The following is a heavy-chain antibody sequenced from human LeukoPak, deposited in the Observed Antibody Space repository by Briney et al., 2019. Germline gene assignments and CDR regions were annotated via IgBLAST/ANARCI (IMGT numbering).Heavy chain of an antibody. D-gene: IGHD2-15*01. J-gene: IGHJ4*02. V-gene: IGHV4-59*12. CDR1: GGSISSYY. CDR2: IYYSGST. Sequence: SETLSLTCTVSGGSISSYYWSWIRQPPGKGLEWIGYIYYSGSTNYNPSLKSRVTISVDTSKNQFSLKLSSVTAADTAVYYCARDVVVVAQDYFDYWGQGTLVTVSS. CDR3: ARDVVVVAQDYFDY.